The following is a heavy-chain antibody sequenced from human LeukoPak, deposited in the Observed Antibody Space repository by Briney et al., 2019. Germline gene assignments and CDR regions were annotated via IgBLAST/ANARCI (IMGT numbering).Heavy chain of an antibody. Sequence: GGSLRLSCAASGFTFSSYWMHWVRQAPGKGLVWVSRINSDGSSASYADSVKGRFTISRDNAKNTLYLQMNSLRAEDTATYYCARGITYYYDTSHAFDIWGQGTMVTVSS. CDR2: INSDGSSA. CDR1: GFTFSSYW. D-gene: IGHD3-22*01. V-gene: IGHV3-74*01. CDR3: ARGITYYYDTSHAFDI. J-gene: IGHJ3*02.